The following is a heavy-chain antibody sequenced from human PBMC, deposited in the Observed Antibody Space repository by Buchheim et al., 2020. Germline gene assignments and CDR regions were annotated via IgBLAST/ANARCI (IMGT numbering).Heavy chain of an antibody. CDR2: IYYSGST. CDR3: ASPSHTALGYCSGGSCYLDY. CDR1: GGSISSSSYY. V-gene: IGHV4-39*01. Sequence: QLQLQESGPGLVKPSETLSLTCTVSGGSISSSSYYWGWIRQPPGKGLEWIGSIYYSGSTYYNPSLKSRVTISVDTSKNPFSLKLSSVTAADTAVYYCASPSHTALGYCSGGSCYLDYWGQGTL. D-gene: IGHD2-15*01. J-gene: IGHJ4*02.